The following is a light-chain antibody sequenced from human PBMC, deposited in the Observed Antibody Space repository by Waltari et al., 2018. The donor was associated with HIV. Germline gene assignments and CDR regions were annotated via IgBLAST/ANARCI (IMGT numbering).Light chain of an antibody. Sequence: QMTQSPSPVSAPVGDRPTFTSRPSQGISSSFAWCPQKPGEAPKLLIYATSGLQTGIPARFRGSGFGTEFTLTISSLQPEDFATYYCQQADSFPRTFGGGTKVEIK. CDR2: ATS. J-gene: IGKJ4*01. CDR3: QQADSFPRT. V-gene: IGKV1D-12*01. CDR1: QGISSS.